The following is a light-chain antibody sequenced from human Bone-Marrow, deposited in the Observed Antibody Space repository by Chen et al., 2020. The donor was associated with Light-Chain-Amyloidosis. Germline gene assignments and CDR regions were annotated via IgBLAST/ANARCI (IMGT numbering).Light chain of an antibody. V-gene: IGLV3-21*02. J-gene: IGLJ3*02. CDR1: TIGSTS. Sequence: SDVLTQPSSLSVAPGQTATTACGGNTIGSTSVHWYQQTPGQAPLLVVYDDSDRPSGIPERLSGSNSGNTATLTISRVVAGDEADYYCQVWDRSSDRPVFGGGTKLTVL. CDR3: QVWDRSSDRPV. CDR2: DDS.